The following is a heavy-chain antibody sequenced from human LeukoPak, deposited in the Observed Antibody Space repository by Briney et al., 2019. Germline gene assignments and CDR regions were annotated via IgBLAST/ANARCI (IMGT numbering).Heavy chain of an antibody. D-gene: IGHD3-22*01. V-gene: IGHV4-39*07. CDR2: IYYSGST. J-gene: IGHJ6*03. Sequence: SETLSLTCTVSGGSISSSSYYWGWIRQPPGKGLEWIGSIYYSGSTHYNPSLKSRVTISVDTSKNQFSLKLSSVTAADTAVYYCARDAAVGDSSGYYVSYYYYMDVWGKGTTVTVSS. CDR1: GGSISSSSYY. CDR3: ARDAAVGDSSGYYVSYYYYMDV.